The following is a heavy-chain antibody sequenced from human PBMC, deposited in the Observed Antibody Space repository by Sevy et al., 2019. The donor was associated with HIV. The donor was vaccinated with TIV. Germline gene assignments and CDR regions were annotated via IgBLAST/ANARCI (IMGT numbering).Heavy chain of an antibody. J-gene: IGHJ1*01. CDR3: ARAPSGSQGPGQYFQH. V-gene: IGHV1-18*01. Sequence: ASVKVSCKASGYTFNSYVITWVRQAPGQGLEWMGKISGNNGDTKYGQKFQGRVTMTTDPSTSTAYMELRSLKSDDTAVYYCARAPSGSQGPGQYFQHWGQGTLVTVSS. CDR2: ISGNNGDT. D-gene: IGHD1-26*01. CDR1: GYTFNSYV.